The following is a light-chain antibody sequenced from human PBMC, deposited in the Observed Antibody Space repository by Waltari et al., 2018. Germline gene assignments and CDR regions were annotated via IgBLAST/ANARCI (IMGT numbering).Light chain of an antibody. J-gene: IGKJ1*01. CDR2: EAS. CDR1: QRVSRF. Sequence: ELVLTQSPGTLSLPPGERATLSCRASQRVSRFLAWSQQKPGQAPRLLIYEASSRATDIPDRFSGSGSGTDFSLTISRLEPEDFAVYYCQKYGTLPATFGQGTKVEIK. V-gene: IGKV3-20*01. CDR3: QKYGTLPAT.